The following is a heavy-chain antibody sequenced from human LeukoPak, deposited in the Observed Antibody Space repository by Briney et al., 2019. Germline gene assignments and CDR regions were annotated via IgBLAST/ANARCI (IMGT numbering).Heavy chain of an antibody. V-gene: IGHV4-59*01. CDR2: IYYSGST. D-gene: IGHD6-19*01. J-gene: IGHJ3*01. Sequence: SSETLSLTCTVSGGSISSYYWSWIRQPPGKGLEWIGYIYYSGSTNYNPSLKSRVTISVDTSKNQFSLKLSSVTAADTAVYYCAKGSGDWYRDALDVWGQGTMVTVSS. CDR3: AKGSGDWYRDALDV. CDR1: GGSISSYY.